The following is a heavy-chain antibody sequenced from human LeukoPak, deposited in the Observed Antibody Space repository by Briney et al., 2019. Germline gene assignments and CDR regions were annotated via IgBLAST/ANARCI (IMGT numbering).Heavy chain of an antibody. J-gene: IGHJ3*02. CDR1: GYTFTVYY. Sequence: ASVKVSCKASGYTFTVYYMHWVRQAPGQGLEWMGWINPNSGGTNYAQKFQGWVTMTRDTSISTAYMELSRLRSDDTAVYYCAKGIAAANDAFDIWGQGTMVTVSS. V-gene: IGHV1-2*04. CDR2: INPNSGGT. D-gene: IGHD6-13*01. CDR3: AKGIAAANDAFDI.